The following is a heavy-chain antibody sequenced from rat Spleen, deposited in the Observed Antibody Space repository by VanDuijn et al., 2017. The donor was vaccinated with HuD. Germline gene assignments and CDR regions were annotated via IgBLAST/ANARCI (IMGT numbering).Heavy chain of an antibody. CDR2: ISYEGSST. V-gene: IGHV5-22*01. Sequence: EVQLVESGGGLVQPGRSLKLSCAASGFTFSDYYMAWVRQAPKKGLEWVASISYEGSSTYYGDSVKGRFTISRDNAKSTLYLQMNSLRSEDTATYYCARQRPYYFDYWGRGVMVTVSS. CDR3: ARQRPYYFDY. CDR1: GFTFSDYY. J-gene: IGHJ2*01.